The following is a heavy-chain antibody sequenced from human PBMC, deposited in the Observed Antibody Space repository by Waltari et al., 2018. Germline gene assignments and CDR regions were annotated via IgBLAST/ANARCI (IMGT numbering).Heavy chain of an antibody. D-gene: IGHD5-18*01. Sequence: EVQLVQSGAEVKKPGESLKISCKGSGYSFTSYWNGWVRQLPGKGLEGMGITYPGDSNTRYSPSFQGKVTISADKSISTAYLQWSSLKASDTAMYYCARVRASYGFDAFDIWGQGTMVTVSS. CDR3: ARVRASYGFDAFDI. CDR1: GYSFTSYW. CDR2: TYPGDSNT. J-gene: IGHJ3*02. V-gene: IGHV5-51*01.